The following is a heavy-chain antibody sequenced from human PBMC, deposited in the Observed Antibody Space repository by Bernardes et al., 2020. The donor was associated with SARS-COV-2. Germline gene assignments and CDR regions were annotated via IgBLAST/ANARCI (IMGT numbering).Heavy chain of an antibody. Sequence: VGSLSLSCAASGFTFNTYAMSWVRQAPGQGLDWVSVISGTTSDTFYADSVRGRFTISRDNSKNTLYLQMNSLRIEDTAVYYCAKADLGAKQGRGYNYGSPYDYWGQGTLVTVSS. V-gene: IGHV3-23*01. CDR1: GFTFNTYA. J-gene: IGHJ4*02. CDR3: AKADLGAKQGRGYNYGSPYDY. D-gene: IGHD5-18*01. CDR2: ISGTTSDT.